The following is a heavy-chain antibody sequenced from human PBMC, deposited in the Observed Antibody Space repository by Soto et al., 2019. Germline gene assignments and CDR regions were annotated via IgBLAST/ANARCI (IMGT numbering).Heavy chain of an antibody. Sequence: ESLKISFKGSGYTCTNYWIGWVGQMPGKGLEWMGIIYPGDSDTKYNPSFQGQVTISADKSITTTYLRWTSLKASDTAIYYCAASIFYYGMDVWGQGTTVTVSS. CDR2: IYPGDSDT. CDR1: GYTCTNYW. V-gene: IGHV5-51*01. J-gene: IGHJ6*02. CDR3: AASIFYYGMDV.